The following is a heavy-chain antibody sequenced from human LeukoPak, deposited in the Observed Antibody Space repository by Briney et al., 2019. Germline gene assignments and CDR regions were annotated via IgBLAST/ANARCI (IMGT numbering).Heavy chain of an antibody. Sequence: GASVKVSCKASGYTFTSYAMNWVRQAPGQGLEWMGWINTNTGNPTYAQGFTGRFVFSLDTSVSTAYLQISNLKAEDTAVYYCARGVDYYDSSGYYPLVYWGQGTLVTVSS. J-gene: IGHJ4*02. V-gene: IGHV7-4-1*02. CDR3: ARGVDYYDSSGYYPLVY. D-gene: IGHD3-22*01. CDR2: INTNTGNP. CDR1: GYTFTSYA.